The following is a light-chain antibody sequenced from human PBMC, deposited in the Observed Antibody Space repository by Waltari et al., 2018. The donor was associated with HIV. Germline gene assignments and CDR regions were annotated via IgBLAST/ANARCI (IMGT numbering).Light chain of an antibody. CDR1: SSDIGAYNF. CDR2: EVT. V-gene: IGLV2-8*01. CDR3: SSYAGSNRFVV. J-gene: IGLJ2*01. Sequence: QSALTQPPSASGSPGQSVAISCTGTSSDIGAYNFVSWYQQQPGSAPKLIIFEVTKRPTGVPDRFSGSKSGNTASLTVSGLLPEDDADYYRSSYAGSNRFVVFGGGTRLTVL.